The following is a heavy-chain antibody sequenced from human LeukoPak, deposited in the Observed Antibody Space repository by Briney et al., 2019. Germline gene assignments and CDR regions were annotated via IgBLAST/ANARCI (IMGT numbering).Heavy chain of an antibody. CDR1: GGSISSYY. D-gene: IGHD3-22*01. CDR2: IYYSGST. CDR3: ARGDDSSGSHCYYMDV. V-gene: IGHV4-59*01. Sequence: PSETLSLTCAVSGGSISSYYWSWIRQPPGKGLEWIGYIYYSGSTNYSPSLKSRVTISVDTSKNQFSLKLSSVTAADTAVYYCARGDDSSGSHCYYMDVWGKGTTVTISS. J-gene: IGHJ6*03.